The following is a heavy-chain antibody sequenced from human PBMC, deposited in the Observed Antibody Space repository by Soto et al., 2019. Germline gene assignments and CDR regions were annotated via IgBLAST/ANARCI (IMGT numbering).Heavy chain of an antibody. CDR3: ARDGGRYYDFWSGYYPPYYFDY. D-gene: IGHD3-3*01. CDR2: ISYDGSNK. V-gene: IGHV3-30-3*01. Sequence: QVQLVESGGGVVQPGRSLRLSCAASGFTFSSYAMHWVRQAPGKGLEWVAVISYDGSNKYYADSVKGRFTISRDNSKNTLYLQMNSLRAEDTAVYYCARDGGRYYDFWSGYYPPYYFDYWGQGTLVTVSS. J-gene: IGHJ4*02. CDR1: GFTFSSYA.